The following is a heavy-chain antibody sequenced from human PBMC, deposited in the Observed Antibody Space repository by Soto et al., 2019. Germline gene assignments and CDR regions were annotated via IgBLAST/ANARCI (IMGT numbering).Heavy chain of an antibody. J-gene: IGHJ4*02. D-gene: IGHD1-26*01. CDR1: GFTFSDYY. Sequence: QVQLVESGGGLVKPGGSLRLSCAASGFTFSDYYMSWIRQAPGKGLEWVSYISSSSSYTNYADSVKGRFTISRDNAKNSLYLQMNSLRAEDTAVYYCARRAIGELRHDYWGQGTLVTVSS. CDR3: ARRAIGELRHDY. CDR2: ISSSSSYT. V-gene: IGHV3-11*05.